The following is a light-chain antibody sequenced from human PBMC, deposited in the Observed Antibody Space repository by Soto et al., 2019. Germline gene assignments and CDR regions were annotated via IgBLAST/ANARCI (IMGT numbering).Light chain of an antibody. Sequence: QAVVTQPPSASGTPGQGVTFSCSGSTSNVGLNYVYWYQQRPGMAPKLLMYADDHRPSGVPERFPASKSGASASLAISGLQSEDEGDYYCAVWDSSLSGWVLGGGTKLTVL. CDR2: ADD. V-gene: IGLV1-47*01. J-gene: IGLJ3*02. CDR3: AVWDSSLSGWV. CDR1: TSNVGLNY.